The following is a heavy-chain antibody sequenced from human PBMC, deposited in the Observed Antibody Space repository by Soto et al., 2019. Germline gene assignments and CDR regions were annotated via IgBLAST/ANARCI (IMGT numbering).Heavy chain of an antibody. D-gene: IGHD6-13*01. V-gene: IGHV4-61*01. CDR1: GGSVSSGSYY. CDR2: IYYSGST. CDR3: ARDRGIAAGFDY. J-gene: IGHJ4*02. Sequence: ASETLSLTCTVSGGSVSSGSYYWSWIRQPPGKGLEWIGYIYYSGSTNYNPSLKSRVTISVDTSKNQFSLKLSSVTAADTAVYYCARDRGIAAGFDYWGQGTLVTVSS.